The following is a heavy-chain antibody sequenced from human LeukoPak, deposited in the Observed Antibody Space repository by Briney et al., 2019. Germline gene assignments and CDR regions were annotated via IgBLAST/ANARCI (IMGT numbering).Heavy chain of an antibody. CDR1: GGSISSYY. Sequence: PSETLSLTCTVSGGSISSYYWSWIRQPPGKGLEWIGYIYYSGSTNYNPSLKSRVTISVGTSKNQFSLKLSSVTAADTAVYYCARHWAYGSGSYAGDAFDIWGQGTMVTVSS. CDR2: IYYSGST. J-gene: IGHJ3*02. CDR3: ARHWAYGSGSYAGDAFDI. V-gene: IGHV4-59*08. D-gene: IGHD3-10*01.